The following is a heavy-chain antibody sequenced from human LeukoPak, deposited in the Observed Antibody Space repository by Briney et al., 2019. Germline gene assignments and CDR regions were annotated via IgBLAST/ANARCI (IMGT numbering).Heavy chain of an antibody. D-gene: IGHD3-10*01. Sequence: GASVKVSCKASGGTFSSYAISWVRQAPGQGLEWMGGSIPIFGTANYAQKFQGRVTITTDESTSTAYMELSSLRSEDTAVYYCASYYYGSGEVPSYNWFDPWGQGTLVTVSS. CDR1: GGTFSSYA. CDR3: ASYYYGSGEVPSYNWFDP. CDR2: SIPIFGTA. V-gene: IGHV1-69*05. J-gene: IGHJ5*02.